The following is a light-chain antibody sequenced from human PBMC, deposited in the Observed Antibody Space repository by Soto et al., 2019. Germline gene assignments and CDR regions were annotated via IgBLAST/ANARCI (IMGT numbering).Light chain of an antibody. CDR2: NNN. J-gene: IGLJ3*02. V-gene: IGLV1-44*01. CDR3: ASWDDRLNGWV. CDR1: SSNIGGNT. Sequence: QSVLTQPPSASATPGQRVTISCSGSSSNIGGNTVSWYQHLPETAPKLLIYNNNQRPSGVPDQISGSKSGTSASLAISGLQSDDEADYYCASWDDRLNGWVFGGGTKLTV.